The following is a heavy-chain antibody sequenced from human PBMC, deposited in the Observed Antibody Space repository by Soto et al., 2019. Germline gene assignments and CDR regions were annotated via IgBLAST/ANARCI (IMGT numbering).Heavy chain of an antibody. CDR3: AREDYDFWSGYQNWFDH. Sequence: XGSLRLSCAAAGVTFSSYWMHWVRQAPGKGLAWVSRINSDGSSTSYADSVKGRFTISRDNAKNTLYLQMNSLRAEDTAVYYCAREDYDFWSGYQNWFDHWGQGTLVTVSS. CDR1: GVTFSSYW. V-gene: IGHV3-74*01. CDR2: INSDGSST. D-gene: IGHD3-3*01. J-gene: IGHJ5*02.